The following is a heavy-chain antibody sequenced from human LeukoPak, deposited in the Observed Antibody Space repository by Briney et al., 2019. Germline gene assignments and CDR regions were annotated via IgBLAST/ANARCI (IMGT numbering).Heavy chain of an antibody. CDR2: ISSSGSTI. Sequence: GGSLRLSCAASGFTFSSYEMHWVRQAPGKGLEWVSYISSSGSTIYYADSVKGRFTVSRDNAKNSLCLQMNSLRAEDTAVYYCARAGLIAAAGYVFDYWGRGTLATVSS. CDR1: GFTFSSYE. J-gene: IGHJ4*02. D-gene: IGHD6-25*01. V-gene: IGHV3-48*03. CDR3: ARAGLIAAAGYVFDY.